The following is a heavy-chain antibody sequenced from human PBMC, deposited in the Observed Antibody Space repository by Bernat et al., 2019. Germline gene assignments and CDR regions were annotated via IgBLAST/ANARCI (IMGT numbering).Heavy chain of an antibody. D-gene: IGHD3-16*01. J-gene: IGHJ4*02. CDR2: INQDGSEK. Sequence: EVQLLESGGGLVQPGGSLRLSCAASGFAFNTNWMTWVRQAPGKGLEWVANINQDGSEKNYVNSVKGRFTIFRDNTKGSLFLQMNGLRAEDTAYYYCAREGGAGYSFDYWGQGALVTVSS. CDR3: AREGGAGYSFDY. CDR1: GFAFNTNW. V-gene: IGHV3-7*03.